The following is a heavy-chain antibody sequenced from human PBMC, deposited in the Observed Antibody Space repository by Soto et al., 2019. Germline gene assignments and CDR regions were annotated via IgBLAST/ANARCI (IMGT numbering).Heavy chain of an antibody. V-gene: IGHV3-7*01. CDR3: ARSIAARLNWFDP. CDR2: IKQDGSEK. D-gene: IGHD6-6*01. Sequence: PGGSLRLSCAVSGFTFSSDWMSWVRQAPGKGLEWVANIKQDGSEKYYVDSVKGRFTISRDNAKNSLYLQMNSLRAEDTAVYYCARSIAARLNWFDPWGQGTLVTVSS. J-gene: IGHJ5*02. CDR1: GFTFSSDW.